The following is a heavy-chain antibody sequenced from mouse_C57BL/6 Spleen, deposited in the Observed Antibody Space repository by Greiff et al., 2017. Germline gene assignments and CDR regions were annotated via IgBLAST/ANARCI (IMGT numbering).Heavy chain of an antibody. CDR1: GYAFSSYW. D-gene: IGHD2-4*01. J-gene: IGHJ4*01. CDR3: ARVGDYDYYYYAMDY. V-gene: IGHV1-80*01. Sequence: VKVVESGAELVKPGASVKISCKASGYAFSSYWMNWVKQRPGKGLEWIGQIYPGDGDTNYNGKFKGKATLTADKSSSTAYMQLSSLTSEDSAVYFCARVGDYDYYYYAMDYWGQGTSVTVSS. CDR2: IYPGDGDT.